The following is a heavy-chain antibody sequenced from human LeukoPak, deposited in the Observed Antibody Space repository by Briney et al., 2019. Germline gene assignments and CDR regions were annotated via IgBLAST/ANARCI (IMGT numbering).Heavy chain of an antibody. CDR3: TTDSLKRLLPGRGLNDAFNI. V-gene: IGHV3-15*01. CDR1: GLTLHEVW. J-gene: IGHJ3*02. Sequence: GESLTPSCAVSGLTLHEVWVRWVRHAAEGGRECIGRIKSKSAGGTIGYDARLKGRFTISRDDSKSTLYLQMSSLQTEDTAVYYCTTDSLKRLLPGRGLNDAFNIWGQGTMVTVCS. CDR2: IKSKSAGGTI. D-gene: IGHD3-10*01.